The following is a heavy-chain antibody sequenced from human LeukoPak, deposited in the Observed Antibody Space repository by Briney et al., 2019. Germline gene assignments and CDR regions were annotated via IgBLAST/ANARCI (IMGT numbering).Heavy chain of an antibody. V-gene: IGHV1-18*01. J-gene: IGHJ6*02. CDR1: GYTFTSYG. CDR3: ARGTGYWDYYYYGMDV. D-gene: IGHD3/OR15-3a*01. CDR2: ISAYNGNT. Sequence: VASVKVSCKASGYTFTSYGISWVRQAPGQGLEWMGWISAYNGNTNYSQKLQGRVTMTTATSTSTAYMELRSLRSDDTAVYYCARGTGYWDYYYYGMDVWSQGTTVTVSS.